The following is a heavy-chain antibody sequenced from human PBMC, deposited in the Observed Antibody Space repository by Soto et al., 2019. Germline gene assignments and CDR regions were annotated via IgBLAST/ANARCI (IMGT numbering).Heavy chain of an antibody. CDR1: GFTFTSSA. CDR2: IAVGSGYT. Sequence: SVKVSCKASGFTFTSSAFQWVRQARGQRLEWIGWIAVGSGYTNYAQRFQDRVTLTRDMSAATTYMELSRLTSEDTAIYYCAADATAWQQMVPSDYWGQGTLVTVSS. D-gene: IGHD2-8*01. V-gene: IGHV1-58*01. J-gene: IGHJ4*02. CDR3: AADATAWQQMVPSDY.